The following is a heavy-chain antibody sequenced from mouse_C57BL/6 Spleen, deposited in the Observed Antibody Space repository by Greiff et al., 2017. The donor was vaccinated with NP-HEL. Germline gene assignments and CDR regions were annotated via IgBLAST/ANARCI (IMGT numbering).Heavy chain of an antibody. CDR2: IDPSDSYT. CDR3: AAYYSNYGVY. D-gene: IGHD2-5*01. CDR1: GYTFTSYW. Sequence: QVQLQQPGAELVKPGASVKLSCKASGYTFTSYWMQWVKQRPGQCLEWIGEIDPSDSYTNYNQKFKGKATLTVDTSSSTAYMHLSSLTSEDSAVYYCAAYYSNYGVYWGQGTTLTVSS. J-gene: IGHJ2*01. V-gene: IGHV1-50*01.